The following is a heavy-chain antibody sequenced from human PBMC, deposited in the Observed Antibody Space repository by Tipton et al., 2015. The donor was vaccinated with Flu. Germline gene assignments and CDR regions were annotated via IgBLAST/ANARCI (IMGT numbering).Heavy chain of an antibody. CDR2: IYTSGST. CDR3: ARDDGDYGSESYHYYYGMDV. D-gene: IGHD3-10*01. J-gene: IGHJ6*02. V-gene: IGHV4-39*07. CDR1: GGSISSGSYY. Sequence: TLSLTCTVSGGSISSGSYYWGWIRQPPGKGLEWIGCIYTSGSTNYNPSLKTRVTISVDTSKNQFSLKLSSVTAADTAVYYCARDDGDYGSESYHYYYGMDVWGQGTTVTVSS.